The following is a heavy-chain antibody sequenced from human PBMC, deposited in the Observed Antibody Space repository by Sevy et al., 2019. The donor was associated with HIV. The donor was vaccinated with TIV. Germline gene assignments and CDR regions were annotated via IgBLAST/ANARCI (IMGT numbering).Heavy chain of an antibody. J-gene: IGHJ4*02. CDR1: GFTFSSYA. V-gene: IGHV3-30*04. CDR2: ISYDGSNK. Sequence: GGSLRLSCAASGFTFSSYAMHWVRQAPGKGLEWVAVISYDGSNKYYADSVKGRFTISRDNSKNTLYLQMNSLRAEDTAVYYCARGSEQIAVAAHYFDYWGQRTLVTVSS. D-gene: IGHD6-19*01. CDR3: ARGSEQIAVAAHYFDY.